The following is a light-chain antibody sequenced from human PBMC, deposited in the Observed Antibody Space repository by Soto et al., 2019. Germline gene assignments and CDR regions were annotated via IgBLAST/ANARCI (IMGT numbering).Light chain of an antibody. Sequence: QSALTQPASVSGSPXQWITISCTGTSSDVGGYNYVSWYQQHPGKAPKLMIYDVTNRPSGVSYRFSGSKSGNTASLTISGLQAEDEADYYCSSYTTTSAVAFGGGTKVTVL. V-gene: IGLV2-14*03. CDR2: DVT. CDR1: SSDVGGYNY. CDR3: SSYTTTSAVA. J-gene: IGLJ2*01.